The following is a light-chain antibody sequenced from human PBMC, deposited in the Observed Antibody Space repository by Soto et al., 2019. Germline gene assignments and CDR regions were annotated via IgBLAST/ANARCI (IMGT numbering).Light chain of an antibody. V-gene: IGKV1-12*01. CDR1: HDINTW. J-gene: IGKJ5*01. CDR3: QQSKSFPIT. Sequence: DMHMTQSPSSVSASVGDTVTITCRASHDINTWLAWYQQKPGKAPKLLISGASTLQSGVPSRFSGSGSGTEFTLTISSLQPEDFATYYCQQSKSFPITFGPGTRLEIE. CDR2: GAS.